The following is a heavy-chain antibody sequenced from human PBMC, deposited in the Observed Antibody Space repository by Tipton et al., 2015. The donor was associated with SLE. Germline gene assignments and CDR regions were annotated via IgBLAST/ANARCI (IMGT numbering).Heavy chain of an antibody. V-gene: IGHV4-59*11. CDR3: ARSGRSIAARPFDY. CDR2: IYYSGST. D-gene: IGHD6-6*01. CDR1: GGSTSSHY. Sequence: TLSLTCTVSGGSTSSHYWSWIRQPPGKGLEWIGYIYYSGSTNYKPSLESRVTIPIDTSKNQFSLKLSSVTAADTAVYYCARSGRSIAARPFDYWGQGTLVTVSS. J-gene: IGHJ4*02.